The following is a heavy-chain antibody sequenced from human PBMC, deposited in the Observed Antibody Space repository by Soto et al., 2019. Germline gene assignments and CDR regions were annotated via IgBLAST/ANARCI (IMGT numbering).Heavy chain of an antibody. CDR1: GFSFSTYS. Sequence: EVQLVDSGGGLVQPGGSLILSGAASGFSFSTYSMNWVRQAPGKGLVWVSYISSRSYTIYYIDSVKGRFTISRDSAKSSLYLQMNSLRDEDPAVYYCARGGSSSDNGMDVWGQGTTVTVSS. CDR3: ARGGSSSDNGMDV. D-gene: IGHD6-6*01. CDR2: ISSRSYTI. J-gene: IGHJ6*02. V-gene: IGHV3-48*02.